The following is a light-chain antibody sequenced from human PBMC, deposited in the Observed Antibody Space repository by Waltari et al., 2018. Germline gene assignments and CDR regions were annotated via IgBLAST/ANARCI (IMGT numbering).Light chain of an antibody. CDR3: MQSIQLSWT. J-gene: IGKJ1*01. CDR2: DAS. CDR1: QDISNY. V-gene: IGKV1-33*01. Sequence: DIQMTQSPSSLSASVGDRVTITCQASQDISNYLNWYQQKPGKAPKLLIYDASNLETGVPSRFSGSGSGTDFTLKISRVEAEDVGVYYCMQSIQLSWTFGQGTKVEIK.